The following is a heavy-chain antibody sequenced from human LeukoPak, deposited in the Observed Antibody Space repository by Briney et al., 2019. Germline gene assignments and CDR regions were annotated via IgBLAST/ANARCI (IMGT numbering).Heavy chain of an antibody. CDR2: INEDGSEK. Sequence: GGSLRLSCAASGFGFSSYWMSWVRQAPGKGLEWVANINEDGSEKNYVDSVKGRFTISRDNAQDSLYLQMNSLRAEDTAVYYCARDRGYSNLDYWAQGNLLTVSS. J-gene: IGHJ4*02. CDR3: ARDRGYSNLDY. D-gene: IGHD4-11*01. V-gene: IGHV3-7*01. CDR1: GFGFSSYW.